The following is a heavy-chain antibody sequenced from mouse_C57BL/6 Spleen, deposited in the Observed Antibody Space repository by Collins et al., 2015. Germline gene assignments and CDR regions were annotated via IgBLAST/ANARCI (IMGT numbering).Heavy chain of an antibody. D-gene: IGHD2-1*01. CDR1: GYTFTSYW. V-gene: IGHV1-69*01. J-gene: IGHJ3*01. CDR3: ARFAGGNPWFAY. Sequence: QVQLQQPGAELVMPGASVKLSCKASGYTFTSYWMHWVKQRPGQGLEWIGEIDPSDSYTNYNQKFKGKSTLTVDKSSSTAYMQLSSLTSEDSAVYYCARFAGGNPWFAYWGQGTLVTVSA. CDR2: IDPSDSYT.